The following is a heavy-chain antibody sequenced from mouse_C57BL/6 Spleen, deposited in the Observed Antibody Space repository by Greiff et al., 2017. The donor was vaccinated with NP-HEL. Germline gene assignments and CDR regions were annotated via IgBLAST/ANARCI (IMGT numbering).Heavy chain of an antibody. V-gene: IGHV1-55*01. CDR2: IYPGSGST. Sequence: VQLQQSGAELVKPGASVKMSCKASGYTFTSYWITWVKQRPGQGLEWIGDIYPGSGSTNYNEKFKSKATLTVDTSSSTAYMQPSSLTSEDSAVYYCAREGYYDYDGFAYWGQGTLVTVSA. J-gene: IGHJ3*01. CDR1: GYTFTSYW. D-gene: IGHD2-4*01. CDR3: AREGYYDYDGFAY.